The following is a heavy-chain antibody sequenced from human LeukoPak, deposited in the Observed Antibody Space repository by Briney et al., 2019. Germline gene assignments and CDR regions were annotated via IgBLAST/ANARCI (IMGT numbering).Heavy chain of an antibody. D-gene: IGHD3-10*01. J-gene: IGHJ4*02. Sequence: SETLSLACAVSGYSISSGYYWGWIRQPPGKGLEWIGSIYHSGSTYYNPSLKSRVTISVDTSKNQFSLKLSSVTAADTAVYYCARGERYDYYGSGSYYDLDYWGQGTLVTVSS. CDR2: IYHSGST. CDR3: ARGERYDYYGSGSYYDLDY. CDR1: GYSISSGYY. V-gene: IGHV4-38-2*01.